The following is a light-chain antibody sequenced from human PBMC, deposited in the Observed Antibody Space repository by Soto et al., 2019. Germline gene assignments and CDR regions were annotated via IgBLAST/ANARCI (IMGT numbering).Light chain of an antibody. CDR2: SVS. J-gene: IGKJ2*01. CDR1: QRASRQY. CDR3: QHRTSRYT. Sequence: VLTQSPDTLSLSPGDRATLSCRANQRASRQYLSWYQQRPGQPPRLLIYSVSMRADGVPDRFSGSGSGSEFTLTINSLEPEDFAVYYCQHRTSRYTFGQGTKVETK. V-gene: IGKV3D-20*02.